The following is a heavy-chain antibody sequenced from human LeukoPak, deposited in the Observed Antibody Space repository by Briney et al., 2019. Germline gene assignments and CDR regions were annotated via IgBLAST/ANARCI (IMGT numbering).Heavy chain of an antibody. CDR2: IYYSGSA. J-gene: IGHJ4*02. CDR1: GGSISSYY. D-gene: IGHD3-22*01. Sequence: SETLSLTCTVSGGSISSYYWSWIRLPPGKGLEWIGYIYYSGSANYNPSLKSRVTISVDTSKNQFSLRLSSVTAADTAFYYCARVRYYYDSSHDWGQGTLVTVSS. V-gene: IGHV4-59*08. CDR3: ARVRYYYDSSHD.